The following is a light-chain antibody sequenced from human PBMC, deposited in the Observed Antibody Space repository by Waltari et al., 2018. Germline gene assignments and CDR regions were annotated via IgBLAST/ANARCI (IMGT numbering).Light chain of an antibody. Sequence: QSPLPQPAPVSGSPGQSITISCTGTSSDIGFYKLVSWYQQYPGKAPKVMIYEVTKRPSGVSNRFSGSKSGNTASLTISGLQAEDEADYYCFSYAGTSSGVFGTGTKVTVL. V-gene: IGLV2-23*02. CDR2: EVT. J-gene: IGLJ1*01. CDR3: FSYAGTSSGV. CDR1: SSDIGFYKL.